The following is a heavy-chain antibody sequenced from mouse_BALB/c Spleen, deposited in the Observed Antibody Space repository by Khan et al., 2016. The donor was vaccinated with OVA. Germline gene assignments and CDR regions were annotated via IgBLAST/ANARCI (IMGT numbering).Heavy chain of an antibody. CDR3: ARTARIKY. V-gene: IGHV3-1*02. Sequence: EVQLQESGPGLVKPSQSLSLTCTVTGYSITSGYGWHWIRQFPGNKLEWMGYISYSGSTNYNPSLKSRLSITRDTSKNQFFLQLNSVTTEDTATYYCARTARIKYWGQGTTLTVSS. CDR1: GYSITSGYG. D-gene: IGHD1-2*01. CDR2: ISYSGST. J-gene: IGHJ2*01.